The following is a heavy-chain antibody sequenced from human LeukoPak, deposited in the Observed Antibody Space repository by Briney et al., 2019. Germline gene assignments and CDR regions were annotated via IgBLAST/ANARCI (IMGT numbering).Heavy chain of an antibody. J-gene: IGHJ3*02. CDR3: ARGGLTMVRGAILFGAFDI. V-gene: IGHV4-59*01. D-gene: IGHD3-10*01. Sequence: PSETLSLTCTVSGGSISSYYWSWIRQPPGKGLEWIGYIYYSGSTNYNPSLKSRVTISVDTSKNQFSLKLSSVTAADTAVYYCARGGLTMVRGAILFGAFDIWGQGTMVTVSS. CDR2: IYYSGST. CDR1: GGSISSYY.